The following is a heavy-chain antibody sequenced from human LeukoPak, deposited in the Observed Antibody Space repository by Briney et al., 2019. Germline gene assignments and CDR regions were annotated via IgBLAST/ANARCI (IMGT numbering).Heavy chain of an antibody. V-gene: IGHV4-34*01. Sequence: PSETLSLTCAVYGGSFSGYYWRCIRQPPGKGLEWIGEINHSGSNNNSPSLKSRVTMSVDTSKNQFSLKLNSVTAADTAVYYCARDYPNKRFGDGFDIWGQGTMVTVSS. CDR1: GGSFSGYY. CDR3: ARDYPNKRFGDGFDI. CDR2: INHSGSN. D-gene: IGHD3-16*01. J-gene: IGHJ3*02.